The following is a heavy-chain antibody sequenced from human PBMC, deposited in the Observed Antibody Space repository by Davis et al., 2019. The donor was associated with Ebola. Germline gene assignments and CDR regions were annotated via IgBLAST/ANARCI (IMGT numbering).Heavy chain of an antibody. CDR2: IYYSGST. D-gene: IGHD1-26*01. Sequence: SETLSLTCTVSGGSISSSSYYWGWIRQPPGQGLEWIGSIYYSGSTYYNPSLKSRVTISVDTSKNQFSLKLSSVTAADTAVYYCAGGAWELLFDAFDIWGQGTMVTVSS. CDR3: AGGAWELLFDAFDI. V-gene: IGHV4-39*07. CDR1: GGSISSSSYY. J-gene: IGHJ3*02.